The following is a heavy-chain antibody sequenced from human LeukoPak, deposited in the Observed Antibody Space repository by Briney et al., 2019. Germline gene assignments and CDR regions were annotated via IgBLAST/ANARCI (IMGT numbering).Heavy chain of an antibody. V-gene: IGHV4-61*02. J-gene: IGHJ4*02. CDR1: GGSISSGSYY. D-gene: IGHD3-16*01. CDR2: IYISGST. Sequence: SETLSLTCTVSGGSISSGSYYWSWIRQPAGKGLEWIGRIYISGSTNYNPSLKSRVTISVDTSKNQFSLKLSSVTAADPAVYYCARESLFGGALTSPPFDYWGQGTLVTVSS. CDR3: ARESLFGGALTSPPFDY.